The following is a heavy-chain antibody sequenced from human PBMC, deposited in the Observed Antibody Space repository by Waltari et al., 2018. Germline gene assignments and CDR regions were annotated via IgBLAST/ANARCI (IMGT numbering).Heavy chain of an antibody. CDR2: IWYDGSNK. CDR3: ARDQFAARQALGY. Sequence: QVQLVESGGGVVQPGRSLRLSCAASGFTFSSYGMHWARPAPGKGLEWVAVIWYDGSNKYYADSVKGRFTISRDNSKNTLYLQMNSLRAEDTAVYYCARDQFAARQALGYWGQGTLVTVSS. V-gene: IGHV3-33*01. CDR1: GFTFSSYG. J-gene: IGHJ4*02. D-gene: IGHD6-6*01.